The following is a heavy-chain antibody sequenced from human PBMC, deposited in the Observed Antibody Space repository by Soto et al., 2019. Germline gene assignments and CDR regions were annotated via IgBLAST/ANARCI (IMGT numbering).Heavy chain of an antibody. D-gene: IGHD2-15*01. CDR2: ISSDGSDK. Sequence: ESGGGVVQPGRSLRLSCAASGFTFSNFGMHWVRQAPGKGLEWVAVISSDGSDKYYSDSVKGRFTISIDNSKNTLFLQMNSLRVEDTAVYYCAKGSEVARQELDYWGQGTLVTVSS. J-gene: IGHJ4*02. V-gene: IGHV3-30*18. CDR3: AKGSEVARQELDY. CDR1: GFTFSNFG.